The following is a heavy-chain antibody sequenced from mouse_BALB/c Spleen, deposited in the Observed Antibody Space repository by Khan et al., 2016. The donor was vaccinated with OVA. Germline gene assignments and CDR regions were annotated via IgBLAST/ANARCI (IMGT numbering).Heavy chain of an antibody. CDR1: GCTFTDYV. D-gene: IGHD2-3*01. CDR3: ARGGYSVFAY. V-gene: IGHV1-77*01. J-gene: IGHJ3*01. CDR2: IFPGGGSS. Sequence: VQLQESGPELVKPGASVKMSCKASGCTFTDYVINWVKQRTGQGLEWIGDIFPGGGSSYYNEKFKGKAKLTADKSSNTAYMQLSSLTFEDSAVYFCARGGYSVFAYWGQGTLVTISA.